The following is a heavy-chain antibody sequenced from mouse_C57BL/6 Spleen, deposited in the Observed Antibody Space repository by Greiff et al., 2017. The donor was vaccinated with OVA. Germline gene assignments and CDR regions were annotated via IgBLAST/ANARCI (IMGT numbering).Heavy chain of an antibody. D-gene: IGHD2-4*01. J-gene: IGHJ4*01. CDR2: IYPGNSDT. CDR1: GYTFTSYW. Sequence: EVKLQQSGTVLARPGASVKMSCKTSGYTFTSYWMHWVKQRPGQGLEWIGAIYPGNSDTSYNQKFKGKAKLTAVTSASTAYMELSSLTNEDSAVYYCTRGDDYDALYYAMDYWGQGTSVTVSS. V-gene: IGHV1-5*01. CDR3: TRGDDYDALYYAMDY.